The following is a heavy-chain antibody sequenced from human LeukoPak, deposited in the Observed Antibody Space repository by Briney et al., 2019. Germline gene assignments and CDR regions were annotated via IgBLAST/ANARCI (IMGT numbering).Heavy chain of an antibody. J-gene: IGHJ4*02. CDR2: IKSKANGGTI. V-gene: IGHV3-15*01. Sequence: GGSLRLSCAVSGFTFSSYAMSWVRQAPGKGLEWVGRIKSKANGGTIDYAAPVNGRFTISRDDLKQTVYLQMNSLKIEDTAAYFCSTGWYLDNWGQGTLVTVSS. CDR1: GFTFSSYA. CDR3: STGWYLDN. D-gene: IGHD6-13*01.